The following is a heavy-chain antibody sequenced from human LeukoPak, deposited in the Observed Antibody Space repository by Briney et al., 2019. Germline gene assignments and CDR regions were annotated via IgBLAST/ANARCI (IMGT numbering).Heavy chain of an antibody. CDR1: GGSISSYY. Sequence: PSETLSLTCTVSGGSISSYYWSWIRQPAGKGLEWIGRIYTSGSTNYNPSLKSRVTMSVDTSKNQFSLKLSSVTAADTAVYYCARVIMDCSSTSCYFWFDPWGQGTLVTVSS. CDR2: IYTSGST. V-gene: IGHV4-4*07. CDR3: ARVIMDCSSTSCYFWFDP. D-gene: IGHD2-2*01. J-gene: IGHJ5*02.